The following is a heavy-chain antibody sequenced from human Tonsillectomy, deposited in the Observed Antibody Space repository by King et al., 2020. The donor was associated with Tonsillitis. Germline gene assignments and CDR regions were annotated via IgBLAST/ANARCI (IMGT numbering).Heavy chain of an antibody. CDR1: GGSISRYS. D-gene: IGHD3-22*01. J-gene: IGHJ4*02. V-gene: IGHV4-59*08. CDR2: IYYSGST. Sequence: QVQLQESGPGLVKPSETLSLTCTVSGGSISRYSWSWIRQPPGKGLEWIGYIYYSGSTNYNPSLKSRATISVDTSKNQFALKLSSVTAADTAVYYCARHGYDSSGYYYAFFDYWGQGTPVIVSS. CDR3: ARHGYDSSGYYYAFFDY.